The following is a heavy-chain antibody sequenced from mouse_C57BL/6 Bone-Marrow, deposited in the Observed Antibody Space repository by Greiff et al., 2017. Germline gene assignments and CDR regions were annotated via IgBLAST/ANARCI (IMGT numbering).Heavy chain of an antibody. D-gene: IGHD1-1*01. V-gene: IGHV8-12*01. CDR2: IYWDDDK. Sequence: QVQLKVSGPGILQSSQTLSLTCSFSGFSLSTSGMGVSWIRQPSGKGLEWLAHIYWDDDKRYNPSLKSRLTISKDTSRNQVFLKITSVDTADTATYYCARRAFYYGHWYFDVWGTGTTVTVSS. CDR3: ARRAFYYGHWYFDV. CDR1: GFSLSTSGMG. J-gene: IGHJ1*03.